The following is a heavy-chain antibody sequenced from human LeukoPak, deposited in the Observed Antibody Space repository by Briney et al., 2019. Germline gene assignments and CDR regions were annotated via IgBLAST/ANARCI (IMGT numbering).Heavy chain of an antibody. Sequence: ASVKVSCKAPGGTFSSYAISWVRQAPGQGLEWMGRIIPILGIANYAQKFQGRVTITADKSTSTAYMELSSLRSEDTAVYYCARVGCSGGSCYSSHYYGMDVWGQGTTVTVSS. CDR3: ARVGCSGGSCYSSHYYGMDV. CDR2: IIPILGIA. J-gene: IGHJ6*02. V-gene: IGHV1-69*04. CDR1: GGTFSSYA. D-gene: IGHD2-15*01.